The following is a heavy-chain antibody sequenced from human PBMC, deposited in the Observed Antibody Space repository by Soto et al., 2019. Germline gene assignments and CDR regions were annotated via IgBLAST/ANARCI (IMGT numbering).Heavy chain of an antibody. CDR2: IYYSGST. CDR1: GGSISSYY. D-gene: IGHD3-3*01. Sequence: SDTLSLTCTVSGGSISSYYWSWIRQPPGKGLEGIGYIYYSGSTNYNPALKRRVTISVDTSKNPCALKLSSVTAAYTALYYCASGYYDYWSGHNWFGPWCQGTLVTVSS. CDR3: ASGYYDYWSGHNWFGP. V-gene: IGHV4-59*01. J-gene: IGHJ5*02.